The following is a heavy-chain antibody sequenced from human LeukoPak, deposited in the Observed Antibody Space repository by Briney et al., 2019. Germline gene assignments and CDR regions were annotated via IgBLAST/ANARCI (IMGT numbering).Heavy chain of an antibody. Sequence: GGSLRLSCAASGFTFSSYWMHWVRQAPGKGLVWVSRIYSDGSSTYYADSANGRFTISRDNAKNTLYLQMNSLRAEDTAVYYCARDVDGDFTSYFDYWGQGTLVTVSS. J-gene: IGHJ4*02. V-gene: IGHV3-74*01. D-gene: IGHD4-17*01. CDR1: GFTFSSYW. CDR3: ARDVDGDFTSYFDY. CDR2: IYSDGSST.